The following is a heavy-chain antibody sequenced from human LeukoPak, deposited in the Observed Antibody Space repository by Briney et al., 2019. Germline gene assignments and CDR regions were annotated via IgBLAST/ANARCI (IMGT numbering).Heavy chain of an antibody. CDR1: RFTFSSYG. Sequence: PGGSLRLSCAACRFTFSSYGMHWVRQAPGKGLEWVAFIRYDGSNKYYADSVKGRFTISRDNSKNTLYLQMNSLRAEDTAVYYCASSTGDKYSSSWGAFDIWGQGTMVTVSS. D-gene: IGHD6-6*01. V-gene: IGHV3-30*02. CDR3: ASSTGDKYSSSWGAFDI. J-gene: IGHJ3*02. CDR2: IRYDGSNK.